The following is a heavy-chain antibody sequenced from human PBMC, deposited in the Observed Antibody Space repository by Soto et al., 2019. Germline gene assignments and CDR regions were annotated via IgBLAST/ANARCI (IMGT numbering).Heavy chain of an antibody. J-gene: IGHJ6*02. CDR2: IDPSDSYT. D-gene: IGHD2-2*02. Sequence: EVQLVQSGAEVKKPGESLRISCKGSGYSFTSYWISWVRQMPGKGLEWMGRIDPSDSYTNYSPSFQGHVTISADKSIRTAYLQWSSLKASDTAMYYCASLGYCSSTSCYTHLGYYGMDVWGQGTTVTVSS. V-gene: IGHV5-10-1*03. CDR3: ASLGYCSSTSCYTHLGYYGMDV. CDR1: GYSFTSYW.